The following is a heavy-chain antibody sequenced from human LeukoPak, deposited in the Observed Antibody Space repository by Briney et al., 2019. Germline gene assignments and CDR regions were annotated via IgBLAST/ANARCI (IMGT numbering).Heavy chain of an antibody. J-gene: IGHJ4*02. V-gene: IGHV3-48*03. D-gene: IGHD1-26*01. Sequence: GGSLRLSCAASGFIFSRYGMSWVRQAPGKGLEWVSYISSSGSTIYYADSVKGRFTISRDNAKNSLYLQMNSLRAEDTAVYYCARVGATYYFDYWGQGTLVTVSS. CDR1: GFIFSRYG. CDR3: ARVGATYYFDY. CDR2: ISSSGSTI.